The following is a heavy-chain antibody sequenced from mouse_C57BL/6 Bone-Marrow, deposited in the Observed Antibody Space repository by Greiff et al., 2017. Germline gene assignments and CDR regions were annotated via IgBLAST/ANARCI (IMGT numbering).Heavy chain of an antibody. V-gene: IGHV1-66*01. CDR1: GYSFTSYY. J-gene: IGHJ2*01. CDR2: IYPGSGNT. Sequence: QVQLQQSGPELVKPGASVKISCKASGYSFTSYYIHWVKQRPGQGLEWIGWIYPGSGNTKYNEKFKGKATLTADTSSSTAYMQLSSLTSEDSAVYYCARWHYYGSRSPWGQGTTLTVSS. CDR3: ARWHYYGSRSP. D-gene: IGHD1-1*01.